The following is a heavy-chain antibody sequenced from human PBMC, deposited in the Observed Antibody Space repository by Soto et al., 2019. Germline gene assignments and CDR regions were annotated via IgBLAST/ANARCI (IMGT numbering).Heavy chain of an antibody. V-gene: IGHV1-18*01. D-gene: IGHD2-21*02. J-gene: IGHJ6*02. Sequence: QVHLVQSGAEVKKPGASVKVSCKTSGYTFTSYGISWVRQAPGQGLEWLGWISGYDGRTNLAQKVQDRVTMTTDTSTSTVYMELRSLRSDDTAVYYCAREGDVPYYYYGMDVCGQGTTGTVSS. CDR2: ISGYDGRT. CDR3: AREGDVPYYYYGMDV. CDR1: GYTFTSYG.